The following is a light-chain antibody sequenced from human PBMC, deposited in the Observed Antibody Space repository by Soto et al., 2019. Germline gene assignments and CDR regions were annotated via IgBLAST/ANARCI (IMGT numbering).Light chain of an antibody. CDR3: QQYSSSRT. J-gene: IGKJ1*01. Sequence: EIVLTQSPGTLSLSPGDRATLSCRASQSFSSHFLAWYQQKPGQAPRLLIYGGSSRATGIPVRFSGSGSETDFTLTITRLEPEDFAVYYCQQYSSSRTFGQGTKVHIK. CDR1: QSFSSHF. V-gene: IGKV3-20*01. CDR2: GGS.